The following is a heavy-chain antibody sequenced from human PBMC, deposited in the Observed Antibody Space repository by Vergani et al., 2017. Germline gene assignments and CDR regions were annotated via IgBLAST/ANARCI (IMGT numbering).Heavy chain of an antibody. D-gene: IGHD3-9*01. V-gene: IGHV1-8*01. CDR1: GYTFTSYD. J-gene: IGHJ4*02. Sequence: QVQLVQSGAEVKKPGASVKVSCKASGYTFTSYDINWVRQATGQGLEWMGWMNPNSGNTGYAQKFQGRVTMTRNTSISTAYMELSSLRSEDTAVYYCARGRYDILTFKGSADDYWGQGTLVTVSS. CDR3: ARGRYDILTFKGSADDY. CDR2: MNPNSGNT.